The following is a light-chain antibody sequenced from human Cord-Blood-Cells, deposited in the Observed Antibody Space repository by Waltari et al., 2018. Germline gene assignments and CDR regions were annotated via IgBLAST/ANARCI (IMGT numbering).Light chain of an antibody. V-gene: IGLV1-44*01. CDR3: AAWDDSLNGLV. CDR1: SSNIGSNT. CDR2: SNK. J-gene: IGLJ2*01. Sequence: QSVLTQPPSASGTPGQRVTISCSGSSSNIGSNTVNWYQQLPGTAPKLLIYSNKKRPSGVPDLFSGSKSGTSASLAISGRQSEDEADYYCAAWDDSLNGLVFGGGTKLTVL.